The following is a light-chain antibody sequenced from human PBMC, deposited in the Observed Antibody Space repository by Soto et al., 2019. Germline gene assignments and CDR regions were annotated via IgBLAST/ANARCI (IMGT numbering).Light chain of an antibody. V-gene: IGKV3-11*01. J-gene: IGKJ1*01. CDR3: QQRTDWLWT. Sequence: EIVLTQSPATLSLSPGERATLSCRVSQSISTYLAWYQQKPGQAPRLLIYDGSNRATGTQARFSGNGYGTDFTLTVSSLEPEDFAVYYCQQRTDWLWTFGQGTKVQLK. CDR2: DGS. CDR1: QSISTY.